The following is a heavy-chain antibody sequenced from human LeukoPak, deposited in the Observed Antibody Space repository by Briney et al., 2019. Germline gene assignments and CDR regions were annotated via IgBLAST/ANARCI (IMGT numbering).Heavy chain of an antibody. CDR2: IYTSGST. CDR1: GGSIRSGSYY. V-gene: IGHV4-61*02. Sequence: SETLSLTCTVSGGSIRSGSYYWSWIRQPAGKGLEWIGRIYTSGSTNYNPSLKSRVTISVDLSKNQFSPKLSSVTAADTAVYYCAREDYGGNSYSRTIDYWGQGTLVTVSS. D-gene: IGHD4-23*01. J-gene: IGHJ4*02. CDR3: AREDYGGNSYSRTIDY.